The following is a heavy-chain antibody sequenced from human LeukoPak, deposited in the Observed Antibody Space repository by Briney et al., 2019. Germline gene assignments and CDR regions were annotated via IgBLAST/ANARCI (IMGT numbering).Heavy chain of an antibody. D-gene: IGHD3-10*01. CDR1: GGSISAYY. CDR3: VRDRELGY. CDR2: IYNSGST. J-gene: IGHJ4*02. V-gene: IGHV4-59*01. Sequence: SETLSLTCTVSGGSISAYYWSWIRQPPGKGLEWIGYIYNSGSTNYNPSLKSRLTISVDTSKNQFSLKLSSVTAADTAVYYCVRDRELGYWGQGTLVTVSS.